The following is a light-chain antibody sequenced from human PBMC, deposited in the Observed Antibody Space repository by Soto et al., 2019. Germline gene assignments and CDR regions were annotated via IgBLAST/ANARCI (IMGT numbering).Light chain of an antibody. V-gene: IGKV1-33*01. Sequence: DIQMTQSPSSLSASVGDRVTITCQASQDISNYLNWYQQKPGKAPKLLIYDASNLETGVPSRFSGSRSGTNFTLTISSLQPEDIATYYCQYLNSFPLTFGGGTKVEIK. J-gene: IGKJ4*01. CDR2: DAS. CDR3: QYLNSFPLT. CDR1: QDISNY.